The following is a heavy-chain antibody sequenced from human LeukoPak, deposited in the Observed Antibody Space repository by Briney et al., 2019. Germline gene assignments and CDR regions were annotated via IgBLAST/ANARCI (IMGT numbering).Heavy chain of an antibody. V-gene: IGHV4-59*01. CDR1: GGSISSYY. D-gene: IGHD6-13*01. CDR2: IYYSGST. J-gene: IGHJ4*02. CDR3: ARGGIAAAGALDY. Sequence: LETLSLTCTVSGGSISSYYWSWIRQPPGKGLEWIGYIYYSGSTNYNPSLKSRVTISVDTSKNQFSLKLSSVTAADTAVYYCARGGIAAAGALDYWGQGTLVTVSS.